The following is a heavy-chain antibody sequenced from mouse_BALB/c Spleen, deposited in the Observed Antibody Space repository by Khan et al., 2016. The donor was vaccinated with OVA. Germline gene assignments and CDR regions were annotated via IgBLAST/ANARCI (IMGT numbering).Heavy chain of an antibody. CDR1: GYTFTAYD. J-gene: IGHJ4*01. Sequence: QVQLQQSGPELVKPGALVKISCKVSGYTFTAYDINWVKQRPGQGLEWIGWIYPGDGSTEYNEKFKGKATLTADTSSNTAYMQLSGLTSEKSAVYFCARDGLREVAMDYWGQGTSVSVSS. CDR3: ARDGLREVAMDY. D-gene: IGHD2-4*01. V-gene: IGHV1S56*01. CDR2: IYPGDGST.